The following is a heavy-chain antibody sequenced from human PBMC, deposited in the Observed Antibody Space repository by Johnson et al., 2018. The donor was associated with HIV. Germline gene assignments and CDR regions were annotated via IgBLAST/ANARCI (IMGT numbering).Heavy chain of an antibody. D-gene: IGHD4-17*01. V-gene: IGHV3-11*01. CDR1: GFTFSDYY. CDR2: IRSSGSTV. CDR3: AKDQVTTPGAYDALDI. Sequence: QVQLLESGGGFVQPGGSLRLSCAASGFTFSDYYMSWIRQAPGKGLEWVSYIRSSGSTVYYADSVKGRFTISRDNSKNTLYLQMNSLRAEDTAVYYCAKDQVTTPGAYDALDIWDQGTMVTVSS. J-gene: IGHJ3*02.